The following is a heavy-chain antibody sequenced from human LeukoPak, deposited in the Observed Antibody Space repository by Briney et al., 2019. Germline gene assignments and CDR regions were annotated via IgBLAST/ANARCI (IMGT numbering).Heavy chain of an antibody. CDR1: GFTFSSYA. V-gene: IGHV3-7*01. D-gene: IGHD6-19*01. CDR2: IKQDGSEK. CDR3: ASVPYSSGWHFDY. J-gene: IGHJ4*02. Sequence: GASLRLSSAASGFTFSSYAMSWVRQAPGKGLEWVANIKQDGSEKYYVNSVKGRFTVSRDNAKNSLYLQMNSLRAEDTAVYYCASVPYSSGWHFDYWGQGTLVTVSS.